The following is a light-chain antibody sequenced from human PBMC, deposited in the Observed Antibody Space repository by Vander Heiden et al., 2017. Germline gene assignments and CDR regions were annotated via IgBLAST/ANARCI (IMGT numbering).Light chain of an antibody. J-gene: IGKJ4*01. V-gene: IGKV1-9*01. CDR1: QVIYTH. CDR3: QQFNSYPLT. Sequence: DIQLTQSPSFLSASIGDSVTITCRASQVIYTHLAWYQQKPGKAPKLLIYAASNLLSGVPSRFSGSTSGTEFTLTISSLQPEDFATYYCQQFNSYPLTFGGGTKVEIK. CDR2: AAS.